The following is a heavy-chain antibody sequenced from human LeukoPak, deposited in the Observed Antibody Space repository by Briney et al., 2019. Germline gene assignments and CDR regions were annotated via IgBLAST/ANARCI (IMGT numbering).Heavy chain of an antibody. Sequence: SETLSLTCAVYGGSFSGYYWSWIRQPAGKGLEWIGRTYTSGSTNYNPSLKSRVTISIDTSKNQFSLNLNSVTAADTAVYYCARRGAMVRGPAYHFDHWGQGVLVTVSS. V-gene: IGHV4-59*10. D-gene: IGHD3-10*01. CDR3: ARRGAMVRGPAYHFDH. CDR2: TYTSGST. J-gene: IGHJ4*02. CDR1: GGSFSGYY.